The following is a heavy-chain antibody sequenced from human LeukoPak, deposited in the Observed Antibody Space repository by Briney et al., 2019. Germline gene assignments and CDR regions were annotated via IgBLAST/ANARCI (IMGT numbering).Heavy chain of an antibody. J-gene: IGHJ4*02. CDR1: GFSSSTYA. CDR3: ARDRPTGASRVFVVQ. CDR2: MSSGSRYI. D-gene: IGHD2-15*01. Sequence: RGSLRLSCTASGFSSSTYAMTWVRQAPGKGLEWISSMSSGSRYIYYAAPVRGRFTISRDNTKNSLYLLMNNLRAEDTAIYYCARDRPTGASRVFVVQWGQGTPVTVSS. V-gene: IGHV3-21*06.